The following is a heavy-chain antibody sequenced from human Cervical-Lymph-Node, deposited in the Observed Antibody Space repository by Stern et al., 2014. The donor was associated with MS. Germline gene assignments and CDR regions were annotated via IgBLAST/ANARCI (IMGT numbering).Heavy chain of an antibody. V-gene: IGHV1-69*01. CDR3: ATLKVALADNETPA. J-gene: IGHJ4*02. CDR1: GGTFSSYA. D-gene: IGHD6-19*01. CDR2: IIPIYGTA. Sequence: QVQLVQSGAEVKKPGSTVKVSCKASGGTFSSYAISWVRQAPGQGLEWMGGIIPIYGTANYAQKLQGRVKSTADECTSTDYTMRSSLRSEDTAVYYCATLKVALADNETPAWGQGTLVTVSS.